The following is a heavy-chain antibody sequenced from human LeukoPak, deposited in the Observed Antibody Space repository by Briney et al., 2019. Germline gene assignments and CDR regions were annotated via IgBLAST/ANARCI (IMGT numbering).Heavy chain of an antibody. Sequence: SETLSLACTVSGGSVSSGSYYWSWIRQPPGKGLEWIGYIYYSGSTNYNPSLKSRVTISVDTSKNQFSLKLSSMTAADTAAYYCARGTRYCSSTSCYRPLDYWGQGTLVTVSS. D-gene: IGHD2-2*01. V-gene: IGHV4-61*01. CDR3: ARGTRYCSSTSCYRPLDY. CDR1: GGSVSSGSYY. J-gene: IGHJ4*02. CDR2: IYYSGST.